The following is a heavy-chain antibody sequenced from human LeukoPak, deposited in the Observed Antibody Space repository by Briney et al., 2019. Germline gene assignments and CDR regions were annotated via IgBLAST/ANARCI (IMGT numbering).Heavy chain of an antibody. V-gene: IGHV1-2*02. CDR3: ARDGSRGGDPPNYYYYYMDV. J-gene: IGHJ6*03. CDR1: GYTFTGYY. Sequence: ASVKVSCKASGYTFTGYYMQWVRQAPGQGLEWMGWINPNSGGTNYAQKFQGRVTMTRDTSISTAYMELSRLRSDDTAVYYCARDGSRGGDPPNYYYYYMDVWGKGTTVTVSS. D-gene: IGHD2-21*02. CDR2: INPNSGGT.